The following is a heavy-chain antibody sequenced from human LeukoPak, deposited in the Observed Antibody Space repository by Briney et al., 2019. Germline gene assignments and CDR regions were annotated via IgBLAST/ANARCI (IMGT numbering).Heavy chain of an antibody. D-gene: IGHD3-3*01. CDR1: GFTFSSYA. CDR3: AKMGDYDFWYYYYYMDV. Sequence: AGGSLRLSCAASGFTFSSYAMSWVRQAPGKGLEWVSAISGSGGSTYYADSVKGRFTISRDNSKNTLYLQMNSLRAEDTAVHYCAKMGDYDFWYYYYYMDVWGKGTTVTVSS. CDR2: ISGSGGST. V-gene: IGHV3-23*01. J-gene: IGHJ6*03.